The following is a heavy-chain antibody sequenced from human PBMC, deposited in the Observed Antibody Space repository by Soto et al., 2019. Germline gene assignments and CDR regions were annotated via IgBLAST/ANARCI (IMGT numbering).Heavy chain of an antibody. CDR2: IYYSGST. V-gene: IGHV4-61*01. Sequence: SETLSLTCTVSGGSVSSGSYYWSWIRQPPGKGLEWIGNIYYSGSTNYNPSLKSRVTISVDTSKNQFSLKLSSVTAADTAVYYCARAGGAAGDYYYYYMDVWGKGTTVTVSS. D-gene: IGHD6-13*01. CDR3: ARAGGAAGDYYYYYMDV. J-gene: IGHJ6*03. CDR1: GGSVSSGSYY.